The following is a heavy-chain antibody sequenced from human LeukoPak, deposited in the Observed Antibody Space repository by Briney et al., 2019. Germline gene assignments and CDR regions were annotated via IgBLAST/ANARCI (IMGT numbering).Heavy chain of an antibody. CDR3: ARVRYDGSGYYSIYDY. CDR2: IKQDGSEK. V-gene: IGHV3-7*01. D-gene: IGHD3-22*01. Sequence: GGSLRLSCAASGFTFSSYWMTWVRQAPGKGLEWVANIKQDGSEKYYVDSVKGRFTISRDNAKNSLSLQMNTLRAEDTAVYYCARVRYDGSGYYSIYDYWGQGTLVTVSS. J-gene: IGHJ4*02. CDR1: GFTFSSYW.